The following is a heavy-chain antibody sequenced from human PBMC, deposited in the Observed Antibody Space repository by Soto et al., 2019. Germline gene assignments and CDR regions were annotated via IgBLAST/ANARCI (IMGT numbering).Heavy chain of an antibody. Sequence: SETLSLTCTVSGGSISSSSYYWGWIRQPPGKGLEWIGSIYYSGSTYYNPSLKSRVTISVGTSKNQFSLKLSSVTAADTAVYYCARSTIVDFDYWGQGTLVTVSS. CDR3: ARSTIVDFDY. CDR2: IYYSGST. J-gene: IGHJ4*02. CDR1: GGSISSSSYY. D-gene: IGHD1-1*01. V-gene: IGHV4-39*01.